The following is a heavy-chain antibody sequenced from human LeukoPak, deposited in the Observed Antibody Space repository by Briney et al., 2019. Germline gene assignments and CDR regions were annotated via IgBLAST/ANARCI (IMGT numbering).Heavy chain of an antibody. V-gene: IGHV3-48*02. CDR1: GFTFSTYS. Sequence: GGSLRLSCAASGFTFSTYSMNWVRQAPGKGLEWVSYVSSSSSTIYYADSVKGRFTISRDNAKNSLYLQMNSLRDEDSAAYYCARGSGNEIDYWGQGTLVTVSS. D-gene: IGHD1-14*01. CDR2: VSSSSSTI. J-gene: IGHJ4*02. CDR3: ARGSGNEIDY.